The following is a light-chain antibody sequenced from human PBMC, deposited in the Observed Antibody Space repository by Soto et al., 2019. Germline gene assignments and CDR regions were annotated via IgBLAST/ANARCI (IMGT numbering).Light chain of an antibody. CDR1: SSDVGGYNY. J-gene: IGLJ1*01. CDR2: DVS. CDR3: SSYTSSSTVGV. V-gene: IGLV2-14*01. Sequence: QSVLTQPASVSGSPGQSITISCSGTSSDVGGYNYVSWYQQHPGKVPKLMIYDVSNRPSGVSNRFSGSKSGNTASLTISGLQAEDEDDYYCSSYTSSSTVGVFGTGTKVTVL.